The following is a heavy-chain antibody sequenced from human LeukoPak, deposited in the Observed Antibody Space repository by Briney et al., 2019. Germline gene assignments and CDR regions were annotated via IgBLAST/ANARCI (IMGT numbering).Heavy chain of an antibody. CDR1: GYTFTVYY. J-gene: IGHJ5*02. Sequence: GASVTVSCKASGYTFTVYYMHWVRQAPGQGIEWMGWINPNSGGTNYEQKFQGRVTMTRDTDISTAYMELSRLRSDDTAVYYCARAVEGGYYDSSGYSSWFDPWGQGTLVTVSS. V-gene: IGHV1-2*02. CDR3: ARAVEGGYYDSSGYSSWFDP. CDR2: INPNSGGT. D-gene: IGHD3-22*01.